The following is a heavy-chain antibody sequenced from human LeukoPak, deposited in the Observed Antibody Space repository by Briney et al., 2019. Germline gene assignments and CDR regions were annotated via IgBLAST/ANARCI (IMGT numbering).Heavy chain of an antibody. V-gene: IGHV3-21*04. CDR3: ATPYDSSGYSKANYYYGMDV. J-gene: IGHJ6*02. CDR1: GFTFSSYS. Sequence: GGSLRLSCAASGFTFSSYSMNWVRQAPGKGLEWVSSISSSSSYIYYADSVKGRFTISRDNAKNSLYLQMNSLRAEDTAVYYCATPYDSSGYSKANYYYGMDVWGQGTTVTVSS. CDR2: ISSSSSYI. D-gene: IGHD3-22*01.